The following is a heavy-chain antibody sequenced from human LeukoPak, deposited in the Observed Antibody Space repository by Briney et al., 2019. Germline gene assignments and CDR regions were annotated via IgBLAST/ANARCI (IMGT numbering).Heavy chain of an antibody. CDR2: FSGSGGST. Sequence: HPGGSLRLSCAASGFTFSSYAMSWVRQAPGKGLEWVSAFSGSGGSTYYADSVKGRFTISRDNSKNTLYLQMNSLRAEDTAVYYCAKASGGKYYDSSGSDVLRPPIDYWGQGTLVTVSS. CDR1: GFTFSSYA. CDR3: AKASGGKYYDSSGSDVLRPPIDY. J-gene: IGHJ4*02. D-gene: IGHD3-22*01. V-gene: IGHV3-23*01.